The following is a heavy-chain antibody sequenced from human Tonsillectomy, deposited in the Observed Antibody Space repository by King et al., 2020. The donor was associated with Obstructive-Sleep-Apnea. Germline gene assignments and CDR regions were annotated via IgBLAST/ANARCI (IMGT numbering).Heavy chain of an antibody. J-gene: IGHJ4*02. D-gene: IGHD3-10*01. CDR2: MPSDGTNK. Sequence: VQLVESGGGVVQPGRSLKLSCAASGFTFSTYGMHWVRQAPGKGLEWVAFMPSDGTNKFYADSVKGRFTISRDDSKNTLYLQMNSLRAEDTAVYYCVKTDEYYIDSWGRGTQVTVSS. V-gene: IGHV3-30*02. CDR3: VKTDEYYIDS. CDR1: GFTFSTYG.